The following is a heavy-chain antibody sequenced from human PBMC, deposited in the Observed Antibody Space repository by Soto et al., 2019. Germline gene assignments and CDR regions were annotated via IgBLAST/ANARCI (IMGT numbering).Heavy chain of an antibody. D-gene: IGHD2-2*01. V-gene: IGHV3-23*01. CDR2: ISDSDGSA. Sequence: GGSLRLSCAASGFTFTSYAMSWVRQAPGKGLEWVSTISDSDGSAYYADSVKGRFTVSKDNSKNTLYLQMSSLRVEDTAVYYCAKGSGTSSYSGSDYWGQGTLVTVSS. CDR3: AKGSGTSSYSGSDY. J-gene: IGHJ4*02. CDR1: GFTFTSYA.